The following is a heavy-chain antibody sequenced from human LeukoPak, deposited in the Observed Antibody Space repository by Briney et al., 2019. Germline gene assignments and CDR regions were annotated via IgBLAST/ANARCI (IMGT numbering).Heavy chain of an antibody. CDR1: GFSFSTYW. CDR2: ISSSGTTI. CDR3: ARTKNYDYSLWDV. Sequence: PGGSLRVSCAASGFSFSTYWMSWVRQAPGKGLEWVSYISSSGTTIYYADSVKGRFTISRDNAENSRYLQMNSLRAEDTAVYYCARTKNYDYSLWDVWGQGTTVTVSS. D-gene: IGHD3-3*01. V-gene: IGHV3-11*01. J-gene: IGHJ6*01.